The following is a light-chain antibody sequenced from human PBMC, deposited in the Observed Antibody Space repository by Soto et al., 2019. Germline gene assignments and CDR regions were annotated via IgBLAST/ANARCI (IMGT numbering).Light chain of an antibody. CDR3: QQRRNWPPLT. CDR1: QSISTY. J-gene: IGKJ4*01. V-gene: IGKV3-11*01. Sequence: EVVLTQSPATLSLSPGERATLSCTASQSISTYLTWYQHKPGQAPRLLIYDASRRPPGIPARFSGSGSGTDFTLTISSLEPEDFAVYYCQQRRNWPPLTFGGGTKVEIK. CDR2: DAS.